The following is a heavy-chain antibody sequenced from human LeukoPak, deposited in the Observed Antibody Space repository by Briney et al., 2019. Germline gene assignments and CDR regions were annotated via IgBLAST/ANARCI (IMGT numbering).Heavy chain of an antibody. CDR2: ISFDGSHE. J-gene: IGHJ5*02. D-gene: IGHD1-26*01. CDR3: VKGVGPTESGPFDP. Sequence: PGRSLRLSCAASGFTFSSYGMHWVRQAPGKGLEWVAVISFDGSHEYYADSAKGRFTISRDNSKNTLYLQMNSLRSEDMAVYYCVKGVGPTESGPFDPWGQGTLVTVSS. V-gene: IGHV3-30*18. CDR1: GFTFSSYG.